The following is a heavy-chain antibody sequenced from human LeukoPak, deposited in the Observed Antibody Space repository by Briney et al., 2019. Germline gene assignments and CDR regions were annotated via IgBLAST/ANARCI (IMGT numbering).Heavy chain of an antibody. J-gene: IGHJ4*02. CDR2: INWNGGST. D-gene: IGHD6-6*01. CDR1: GFTFDDYG. Sequence: PGGSLRLSCAASGFTFDDYGMSWVRQAPGKGLEWVSGINWNGGSTGYADSVKGRFTISRDNAKNSLYLQMNSLRAEDTALYYCARGGFVSIAAPWDYWGQGTLVTVSS. V-gene: IGHV3-20*04. CDR3: ARGGFVSIAAPWDY.